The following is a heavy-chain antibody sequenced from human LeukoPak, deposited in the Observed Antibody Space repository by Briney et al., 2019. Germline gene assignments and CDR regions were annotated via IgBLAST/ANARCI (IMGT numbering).Heavy chain of an antibody. CDR3: SRDAPMFGGMDV. Sequence: PSETLSLTCAVSGGSIKTIYWNWIRQPPGKGLEWIWYIFYSGFDSGRPNYNPSLKSRVTISIDTSKNQISLRLSSVTAADTAIYYSSRDAPMFGGMDVWGQGSTVTVSS. CDR2: IFYSGFDSGRP. V-gene: IGHV4-59*01. D-gene: IGHD3-10*02. J-gene: IGHJ6*02. CDR1: GGSIKTIY.